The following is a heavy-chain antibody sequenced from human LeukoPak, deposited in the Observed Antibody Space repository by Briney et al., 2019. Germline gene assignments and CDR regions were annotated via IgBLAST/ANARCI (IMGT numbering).Heavy chain of an antibody. J-gene: IGHJ4*02. Sequence: SETLSLTCTVSGYSISSGHYWGWIRQPPGKGLEWIGSIYHSGSTYYNPSLKSRVTISVDTSKNQFSLKLSSVTAADTAVYYCARANVVTAIDYWGQGTLVTVSS. D-gene: IGHD2-21*02. CDR1: GYSISSGHY. CDR3: ARANVVTAIDY. CDR2: IYHSGST. V-gene: IGHV4-38-2*02.